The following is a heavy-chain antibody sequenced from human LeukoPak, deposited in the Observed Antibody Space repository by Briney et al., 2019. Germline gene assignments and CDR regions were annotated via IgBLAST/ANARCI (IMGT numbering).Heavy chain of an antibody. J-gene: IGHJ4*02. CDR2: INPSGGST. Sequence: ASVKVSCKASGYTFTSYYMHWVRQAPGQGLEWMGIINPSGGSTSYAQKFQGRVTMTRDTSTSTVYMELSSLRSEDAAVFYCARDPIGSSWPYYFDFWGQGTLVTVSS. V-gene: IGHV1-46*01. CDR1: GYTFTSYY. CDR3: ARDPIGSSWPYYFDF. D-gene: IGHD6-13*01.